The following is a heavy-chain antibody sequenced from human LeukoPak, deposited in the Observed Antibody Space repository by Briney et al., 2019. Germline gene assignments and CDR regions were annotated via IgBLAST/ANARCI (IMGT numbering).Heavy chain of an antibody. V-gene: IGHV1-18*01. CDR3: ARDGAPSIVGAIEGDY. D-gene: IGHD1-26*01. J-gene: IGHJ4*02. Sequence: GASVKVSCKASGYTFTSYGISWVRQAPGQGLEWMGWISAYSGNTNYAQKLQGRVTMTTDTSTSTAYMELRSLRSDDTAVYYCARDGAPSIVGAIEGDYWGQGTLVTVSS. CDR2: ISAYSGNT. CDR1: GYTFTSYG.